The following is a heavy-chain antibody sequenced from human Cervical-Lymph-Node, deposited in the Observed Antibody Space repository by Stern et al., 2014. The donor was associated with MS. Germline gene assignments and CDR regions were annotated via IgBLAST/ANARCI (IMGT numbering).Heavy chain of an antibody. CDR2: INPSGGST. CDR1: GYTFTSYY. D-gene: IGHD2-21*01. J-gene: IGHJ4*02. Sequence: QVQLVQSEAEVKKPGASVKVSCKASGYTFTSYYMHWVRQAPGQGLEWMGIINPSGGSTSYAQKFQGRVTMTRDTSTSTVYMELSSLRSEDTAVYYCARDVRWRNCGGDCFDYWGQGTLVTVSS. CDR3: ARDVRWRNCGGDCFDY. V-gene: IGHV1-46*03.